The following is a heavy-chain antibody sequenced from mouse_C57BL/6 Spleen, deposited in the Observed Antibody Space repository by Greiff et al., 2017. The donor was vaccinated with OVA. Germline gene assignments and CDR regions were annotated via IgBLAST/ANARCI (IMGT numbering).Heavy chain of an antibody. D-gene: IGHD2-5*01. CDR1: GFTFSDYG. CDR3: ARESNYRYYFDY. CDR2: ISSGSSTI. J-gene: IGHJ2*01. V-gene: IGHV5-17*01. Sequence: EVKVVESGGGLVKPGGSLKLSCAASGFTFSDYGMHWVRQAPEKGLEWVAYISSGSSTIYYADTVKGRFTISRDNAKNTLFLQMTSLRSEDTAMYYCARESNYRYYFDYWGQGTTLTVSS.